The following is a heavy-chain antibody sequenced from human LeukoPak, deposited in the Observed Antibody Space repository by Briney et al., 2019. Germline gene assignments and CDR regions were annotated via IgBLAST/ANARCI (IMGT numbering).Heavy chain of an antibody. CDR3: ARRRDSGSLQHFDY. V-gene: IGHV3-23*01. CDR1: GFTFSRHG. CDR2: ISPSGDIL. J-gene: IGHJ4*02. Sequence: GGSLRLSCAASGFTFSRHGINWVRQAPGKGLEWVSGISPSGDILYYADSVKGQFTISRDNSKNTVYLQMNSLRAEDTAVYYCARRRDSGSLQHFDYWGQGTLVTVSS. D-gene: IGHD1-26*01.